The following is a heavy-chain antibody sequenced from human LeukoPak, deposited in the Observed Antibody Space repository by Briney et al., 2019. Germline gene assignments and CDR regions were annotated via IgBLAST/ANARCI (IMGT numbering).Heavy chain of an antibody. CDR2: ISGSGGST. D-gene: IGHD6-19*01. V-gene: IGHV3-23*01. Sequence: GGSLRLSCAASGFTFSSYAMSWVRQAPGKGLEWVSAISGSGGSTYYADSVKGRFTISRDNAKNSLYLQMNSLRAEDTAVYYCARAPGISGWSSDYWGQGTLVTVPS. CDR3: ARAPGISGWSSDY. J-gene: IGHJ4*02. CDR1: GFTFSSYA.